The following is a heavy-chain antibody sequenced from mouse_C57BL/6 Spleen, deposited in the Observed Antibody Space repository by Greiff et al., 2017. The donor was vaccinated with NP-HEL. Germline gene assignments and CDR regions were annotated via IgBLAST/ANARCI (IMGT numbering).Heavy chain of an antibody. J-gene: IGHJ2*01. CDR2: IDPSDSET. Sequence: QVQLQQPGAELVRPGSSVKLSCKASCYTFTSYWMHWVKQRPIQGLEWIGNIDPSDSETHYNQKFKDKATLTVDKSSSTAYMQLSSLTSEDSAVYYCARKTTVVGYFDYWGQGTTLTVSS. CDR3: ARKTTVVGYFDY. CDR1: CYTFTSYW. V-gene: IGHV1-52*01. D-gene: IGHD1-1*01.